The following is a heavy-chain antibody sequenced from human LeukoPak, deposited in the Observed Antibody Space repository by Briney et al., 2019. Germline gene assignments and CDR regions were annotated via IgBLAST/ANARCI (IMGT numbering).Heavy chain of an antibody. CDR3: ARESIGYCSSTSCYNDY. CDR1: GSTFSSYS. J-gene: IGHJ4*02. CDR2: ISSSSSHI. Sequence: GGSLRLSCAASGSTFSSYSMNWVRQAPGKGLEWVSSISSSSSHIYYADSVKGRFTISRDNAKNSLYLQMNSLRAEDTAVYYCARESIGYCSSTSCYNDYWGQGTLVTVSS. D-gene: IGHD2-2*02. V-gene: IGHV3-21*01.